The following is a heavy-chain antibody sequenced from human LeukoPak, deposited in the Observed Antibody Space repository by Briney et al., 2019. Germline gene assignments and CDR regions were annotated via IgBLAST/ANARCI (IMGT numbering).Heavy chain of an antibody. CDR1: GFSLSSYW. J-gene: IGHJ4*02. V-gene: IGHV3-74*01. Sequence: PGGSLRLSCAASGFSLSSYWMHWVRQAPGKGLVWASRINIDGSITSYADSVKGRFTISRDTAKNTLYLQMNSLRAEDTAVYYCARRDYFDYWGQGTLVTVSS. CDR2: INIDGSIT. CDR3: ARRDYFDY.